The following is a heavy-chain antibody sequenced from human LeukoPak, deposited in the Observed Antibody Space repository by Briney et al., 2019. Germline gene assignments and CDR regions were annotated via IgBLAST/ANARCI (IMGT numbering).Heavy chain of an antibody. V-gene: IGHV4-59*11. Sequence: SETLSLTCTVSDASIRDHYWTWIRQPPGQGLEYIGYVYYTGSTNSNPSLRGRVTISTDTSNNQFSLRLTSVTAADTAVYFCARGQLDSFDSRGHYFFFDYWGQGALVTVSS. CDR2: VYYTGST. D-gene: IGHD3-22*01. J-gene: IGHJ4*02. CDR1: DASIRDHY. CDR3: ARGQLDSFDSRGHYFFFDY.